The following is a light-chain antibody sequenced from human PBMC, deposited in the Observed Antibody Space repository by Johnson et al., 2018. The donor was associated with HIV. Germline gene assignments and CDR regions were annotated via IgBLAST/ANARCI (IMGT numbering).Light chain of an antibody. CDR2: EKN. J-gene: IGLJ1*01. CDR3: GTWDSSLSAGGV. CDR1: YSNIGNNY. V-gene: IGLV1-51*02. Sequence: QSVLTQPPSVSAAPGQKVTISCSGSYSNIGNNYVSWYQQLPGTSPKLLIYEKNKRPSGIPDRFSASKSGTSAILDITGLQTGDEADYYCGTWDSSLSAGGVFGTGTKVTVL.